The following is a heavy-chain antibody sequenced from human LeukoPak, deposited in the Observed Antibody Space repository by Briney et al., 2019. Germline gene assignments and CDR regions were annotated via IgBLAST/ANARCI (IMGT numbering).Heavy chain of an antibody. CDR3: ARKPSTGSGYYWGLDY. V-gene: IGHV1-18*01. D-gene: IGHD3-22*01. CDR2: ISAYNGNT. Sequence: GASVKVSCKASGYTFTSYGISWVRQAPGQGLEWMGWISAYNGNTNYAQKLQGRVTMTRDTSISTAYMELSRLRSDDTAVYYCARKPSTGSGYYWGLDYWGQGTLVTVSS. CDR1: GYTFTSYG. J-gene: IGHJ4*02.